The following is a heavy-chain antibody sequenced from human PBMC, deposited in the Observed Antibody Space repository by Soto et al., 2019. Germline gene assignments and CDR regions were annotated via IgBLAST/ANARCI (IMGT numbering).Heavy chain of an antibody. Sequence: QVQLVQSGAEVKKPGSSVKVSCKASGGIFNTYTFTWVRQAPGQGLEWLGSIMPIFNAPKYAQRFQDRLKITADEPTSTVHMELNGLRSEDTAVFFCAKDALATGTTYSFWGQGTLVTVSS. CDR2: IMPIFNAP. V-gene: IGHV1-69*18. D-gene: IGHD1-1*01. CDR1: GGIFNTYT. CDR3: AKDALATGTTYSF. J-gene: IGHJ4*02.